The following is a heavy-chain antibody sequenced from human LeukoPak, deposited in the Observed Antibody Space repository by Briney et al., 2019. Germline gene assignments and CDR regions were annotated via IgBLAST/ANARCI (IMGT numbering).Heavy chain of an antibody. D-gene: IGHD6-19*01. Sequence: GGSLRLSCAASGFTFSSYGMHWVRQAPGKGLEWVAVIWYDGSNKYYADSVKGRFTISRDNSKNTLNLQMNSLRAEDTAVYYCARDHSSGWYSDYFDYWGQGTLVTVSS. CDR3: ARDHSSGWYSDYFDY. CDR2: IWYDGSNK. CDR1: GFTFSSYG. J-gene: IGHJ4*02. V-gene: IGHV3-33*01.